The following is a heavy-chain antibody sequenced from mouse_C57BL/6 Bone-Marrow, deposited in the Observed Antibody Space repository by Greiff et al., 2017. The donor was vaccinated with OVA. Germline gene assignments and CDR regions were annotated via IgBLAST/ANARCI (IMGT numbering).Heavy chain of an antibody. CDR3: AIQSRSTMVTTKGFAY. J-gene: IGHJ3*01. D-gene: IGHD2-2*01. CDR1: GYTFTSSG. V-gene: IGHV1-81*01. CDR2: IYPRSGNT. Sequence: QVQLQQSGAELARPGASVKLSCKASGYTFTSSGISWVKQRTGQGLEWIGEIYPRSGNTYYTEKFKGKATLTADKSSSTAYMELRSLTSEDSAVYFCAIQSRSTMVTTKGFAYWGQGTLVTVSA.